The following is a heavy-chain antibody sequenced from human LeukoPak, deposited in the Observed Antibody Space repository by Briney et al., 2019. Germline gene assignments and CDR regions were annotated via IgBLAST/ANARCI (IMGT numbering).Heavy chain of an antibody. V-gene: IGHV6-1*01. CDR1: GDSVSSNSAA. J-gene: IGHJ3*02. CDR2: TYYRSKWYN. D-gene: IGHD3-10*01. CDR3: ARAARVLWFWERARGAFDI. Sequence: SQTLSLTCAISGDSVSSNSAAWNWIRQSPSRGLEWLGRTYYRSKWYNDYAVSVKSRITINPDTSKNQFSLQLNSVTPEDTAVYYCARAARVLWFWERARGAFDIWGQGTMVTVFS.